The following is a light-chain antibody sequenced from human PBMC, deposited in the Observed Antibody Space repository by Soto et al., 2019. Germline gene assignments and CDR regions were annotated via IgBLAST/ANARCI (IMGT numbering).Light chain of an antibody. CDR1: QSVSNY. Sequence: EIVLTQSPDTLSLSPGERATLSCRASQSVSNYLAWYQQKPGQAPRLLIHGASDRATGIPARFSGSRSGTDFTLTISSLEPEDFAVYYCQQRYNWPPVTFGGGTKVEIK. CDR3: QQRYNWPPVT. CDR2: GAS. J-gene: IGKJ4*01. V-gene: IGKV3-11*01.